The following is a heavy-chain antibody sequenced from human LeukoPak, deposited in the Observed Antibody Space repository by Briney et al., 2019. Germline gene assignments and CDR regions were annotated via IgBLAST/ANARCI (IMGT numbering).Heavy chain of an antibody. CDR3: ARDSGYSSSWYDGFDP. Sequence: SVKVSCKASGYTFTSYGISWERQAPGQGLEWMGGIIPIFGTANYAQKFQGRVTITADESTSTAYMELSSLRSEDTAVYYCARDSGYSSSWYDGFDPWGQGTLVTVSS. CDR2: IIPIFGTA. CDR1: GYTFTSYG. D-gene: IGHD6-13*01. V-gene: IGHV1-69*13. J-gene: IGHJ5*02.